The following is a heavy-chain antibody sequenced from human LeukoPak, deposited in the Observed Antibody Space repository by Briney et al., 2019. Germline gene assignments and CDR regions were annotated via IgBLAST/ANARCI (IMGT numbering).Heavy chain of an antibody. CDR3: ARVVQGVVIIWDY. CDR2: INPNSGGT. CDR1: GYTFTGYY. V-gene: IGHV1-2*06. D-gene: IGHD3-3*01. J-gene: IGHJ4*02. Sequence: GASVKVSCKASGYTFTGYYMHWVRQAPGQGLEWMGRINPNSGGTNYAQKFQGRVTMTSDTSISTAYMELSRLRSDDTAVYYCARVVQGVVIIWDYWGQGTLVTVSS.